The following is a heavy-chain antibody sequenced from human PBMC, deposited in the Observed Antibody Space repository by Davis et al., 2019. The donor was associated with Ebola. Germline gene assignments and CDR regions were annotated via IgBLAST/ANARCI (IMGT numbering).Heavy chain of an antibody. V-gene: IGHV1-18*01. D-gene: IGHD3-22*01. CDR3: ARDLSPVTMIVVVIDTGMDV. CDR2: ISAYNGNT. CDR1: GYTFTSYG. Sequence: AASVKVSCKASGYTFTSYGISWVRQAPGQGLEWMGWISAYNGNTNYAQKFQGRVTITRDTSASTAYMELSSLRSEDTAVYYCARDLSPVTMIVVVIDTGMDVWGQGTTVTVSS. J-gene: IGHJ6*02.